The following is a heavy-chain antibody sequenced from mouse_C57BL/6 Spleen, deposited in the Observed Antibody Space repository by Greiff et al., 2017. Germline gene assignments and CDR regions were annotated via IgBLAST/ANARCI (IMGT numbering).Heavy chain of an antibody. CDR1: GFTFSSYD. Sequence: EVKLMESGAGLVKPGGSLKFSCAASGFTFSSYDMSWVRQTPEKRLEWVAYISSGGDYIYYADTVKGRFTISRDNARNTLYLQMSRLKSEDTAMYYCARCCSIWYVDVWGTGTTVTVSS. J-gene: IGHJ1*03. CDR2: ISSGGDYI. V-gene: IGHV5S21*01. CDR3: ARCCSIWYVDV. D-gene: IGHD1-1*01.